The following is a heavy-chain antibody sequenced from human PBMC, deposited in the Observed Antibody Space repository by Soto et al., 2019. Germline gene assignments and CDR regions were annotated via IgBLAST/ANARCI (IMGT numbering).Heavy chain of an antibody. D-gene: IGHD4-17*01. J-gene: IGHJ4*02. V-gene: IGHV3-66*01. CDR3: AREGASDYGDYLRY. CDR1: GFTVSNNY. CDR2: IYSGGST. Sequence: EVQLVESGGNLVQPGGSLRLSCAVSGFTVSNNYMSWVRQAPGKGLEWVSVIYSGGSTYYADSVKDRFTISRDNSKNTLYLQMNSLRAEDTAVYYCAREGASDYGDYLRYWGQGALVTVSS.